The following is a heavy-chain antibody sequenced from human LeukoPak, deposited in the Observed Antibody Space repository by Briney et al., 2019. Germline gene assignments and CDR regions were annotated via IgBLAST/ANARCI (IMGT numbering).Heavy chain of an antibody. CDR1: GGSISSYY. J-gene: IGHJ4*02. CDR2: IYYSGST. V-gene: IGHV4-59*01. D-gene: IGHD6-19*01. Sequence: SETLSLTCTVSGGSISSYYWSWIRQTPGKGLEWIGYIYYSGSTNYNPSLKSRVTISVDTSKNQFSLKLSSVTAADTAVYYCARVGRIAVAGPGVTPYFDYWGQGTLVTVSS. CDR3: ARVGRIAVAGPGVTPYFDY.